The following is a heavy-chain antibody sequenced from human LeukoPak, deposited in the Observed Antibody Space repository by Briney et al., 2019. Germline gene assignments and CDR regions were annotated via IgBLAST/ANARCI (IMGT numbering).Heavy chain of an antibody. Sequence: PGGSLRLSCAASGFTFSSHWMHWVRQAPGKGLVWVSRINSDGSSTSYADSVKGRFTISRDNSKNTLYLEMNSLSPDDTAVYYCARGVEPLAANTLAYWGQGTLVTVSS. CDR1: GFTFSSHW. D-gene: IGHD1-14*01. CDR3: ARGVEPLAANTLAY. V-gene: IGHV3-74*01. J-gene: IGHJ4*02. CDR2: INSDGSST.